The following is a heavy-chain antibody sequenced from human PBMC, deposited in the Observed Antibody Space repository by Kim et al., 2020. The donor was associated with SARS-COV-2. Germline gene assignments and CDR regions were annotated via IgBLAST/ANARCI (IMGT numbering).Heavy chain of an antibody. Sequence: VDSWKGRLTNSRDNAKKTVYLQMNCLRVEDTAVYYCARGVTPATVTPLNSWGQGTLVAVSS. D-gene: IGHD4-17*01. CDR3: ARGVTPATVTPLNS. V-gene: IGHV3-74*01. J-gene: IGHJ5*01.